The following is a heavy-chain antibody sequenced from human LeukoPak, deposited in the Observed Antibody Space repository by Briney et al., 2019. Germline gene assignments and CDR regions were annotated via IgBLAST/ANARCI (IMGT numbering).Heavy chain of an antibody. CDR3: ARRRGSGSYPLSY. Sequence: SETLSLTCAVYGGSFSGYYWSWIRQPPGKGLEWIGEINHSGSTNYNPSLKSRVTISVDTSKNQFSLKLSSVTAADTAVYYCARRRGSGSYPLSYWGQGTLVTVSS. D-gene: IGHD3-10*01. V-gene: IGHV4-34*01. CDR2: INHSGST. CDR1: GGSFSGYY. J-gene: IGHJ4*02.